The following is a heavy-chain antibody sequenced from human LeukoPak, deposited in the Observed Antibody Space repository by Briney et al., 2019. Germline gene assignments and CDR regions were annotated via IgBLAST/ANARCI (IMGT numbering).Heavy chain of an antibody. CDR2: IYTSGST. Sequence: SETLSLTCTVSGGSISSGSYYWSWIRQPAGKGLEWIGRIYTSGSTNYNPSLKSRVTISVDTSKNQFSLKLSSVTAADTAVYYCARHFTATSDYWGQGTLVTVSS. V-gene: IGHV4-61*02. D-gene: IGHD5-18*01. CDR1: GGSISSGSYY. CDR3: ARHFTATSDY. J-gene: IGHJ4*02.